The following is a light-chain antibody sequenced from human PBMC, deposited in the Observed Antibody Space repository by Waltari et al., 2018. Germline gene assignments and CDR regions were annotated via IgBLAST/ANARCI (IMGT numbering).Light chain of an antibody. CDR3: QVWDSRSDHYV. V-gene: IGLV3-21*02. Sequence: SYVLTQPPSVSVAPGQTARITCGGNNIESKSVHWYQQKPGQAPVLVVYDDSDRPSGIPGRFSGSNSGNTATLTISGVEAGDEADYYCQVWDSRSDHYVFGTGTKVTVL. CDR2: DDS. J-gene: IGLJ1*01. CDR1: NIESKS.